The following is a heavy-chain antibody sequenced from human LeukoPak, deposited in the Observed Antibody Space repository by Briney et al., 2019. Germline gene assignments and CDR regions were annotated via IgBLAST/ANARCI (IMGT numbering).Heavy chain of an antibody. CDR1: GFTVSSNY. Sequence: GGSLRLSCAASGFTVSSNYMSWVRHAPGKGLEWVSVIYSGGSTYYADSVKGRFTISRDNSKNTLYLQMNSLRGEDTAVYYCASRAPYSSGWYYFDYWGQGTLVTVSS. D-gene: IGHD6-19*01. V-gene: IGHV3-66*02. CDR3: ASRAPYSSGWYYFDY. CDR2: IYSGGST. J-gene: IGHJ4*02.